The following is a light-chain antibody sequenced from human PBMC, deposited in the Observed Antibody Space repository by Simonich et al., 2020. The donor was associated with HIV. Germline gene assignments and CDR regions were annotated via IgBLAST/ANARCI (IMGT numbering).Light chain of an antibody. CDR2: DVN. V-gene: IGLV2-11*01. Sequence: QSALTQPRSVSGSPGQSVTISCTGTSSDVGGYNYVSWYQQHPGKAPKLMIYDVNKRPSGVPDRFSGSKSGNTASLTVSGLQAEDEADYYCSSYAVNNNLVFGGGTKLTVL. CDR1: SSDVGGYNY. J-gene: IGLJ3*02. CDR3: SSYAVNNNLV.